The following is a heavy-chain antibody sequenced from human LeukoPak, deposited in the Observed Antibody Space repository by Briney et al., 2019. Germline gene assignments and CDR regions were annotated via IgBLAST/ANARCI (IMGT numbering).Heavy chain of an antibody. Sequence: GSPRLSCTASGFPFGDYAMSWFRQAPGKGLEWVGFIRSKTYGGTIDYAASVKDRFTISRDDSKSFAYLQMNSLKTEDTAVYYCITEYNFNYYDSSGYYYWGQGTLVTVSS. J-gene: IGHJ4*02. CDR2: IRSKTYGGTI. D-gene: IGHD3-22*01. CDR1: GFPFGDYA. CDR3: ITEYNFNYYDSSGYYY. V-gene: IGHV3-49*03.